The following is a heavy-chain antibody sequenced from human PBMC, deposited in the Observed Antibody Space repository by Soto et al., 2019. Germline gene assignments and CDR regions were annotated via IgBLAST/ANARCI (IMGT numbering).Heavy chain of an antibody. Sequence: PSETLSLTCAVSGGSISSSNWWSWVRQPPGKGLEWIGEIYHSGSTNYNPSLKSRVTISVDKSKNQFSLKLSSVTAADTAVYYCARHVNLPLVGTGFDSWGRGTLVTVSS. CDR1: GGSISSSNW. J-gene: IGHJ4*02. D-gene: IGHD6-19*01. CDR2: IYHSGST. CDR3: ARHVNLPLVGTGFDS. V-gene: IGHV4-4*02.